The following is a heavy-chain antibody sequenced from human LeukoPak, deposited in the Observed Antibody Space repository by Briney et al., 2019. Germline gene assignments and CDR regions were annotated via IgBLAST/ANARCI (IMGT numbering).Heavy chain of an antibody. Sequence: SETLSLTCAVSGGSINSDYYWGWIRQPPGKELEWIGTIHYSGNTYYNPSLKSRVAISADTSKNQFSLRLSSVTAADTAVYYCARSVEPAVVVTAIGGYFDYWGQGTLVTVSS. CDR1: GGSINSDYY. V-gene: IGHV4-39*01. J-gene: IGHJ4*02. D-gene: IGHD2-21*02. CDR3: ARSVEPAVVVTAIGGYFDY. CDR2: IHYSGNT.